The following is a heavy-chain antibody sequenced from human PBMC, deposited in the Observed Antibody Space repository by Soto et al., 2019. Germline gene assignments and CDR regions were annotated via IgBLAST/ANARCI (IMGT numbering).Heavy chain of an antibody. V-gene: IGHV3-13*05. CDR1: GFTFSSYD. Sequence: EVQLVESGGGLVQPGGSLRLSCAASGFTFSSYDMHWVRQATGKGLEWVSTIGTAGDPYYPGSVKGRFTISRQNAKISFYLQMNSLSPGDTAVYYCAIGRGPGFDYWGQGTLVTVSS. D-gene: IGHD1-26*01. J-gene: IGHJ4*02. CDR3: AIGRGPGFDY. CDR2: IGTAGDP.